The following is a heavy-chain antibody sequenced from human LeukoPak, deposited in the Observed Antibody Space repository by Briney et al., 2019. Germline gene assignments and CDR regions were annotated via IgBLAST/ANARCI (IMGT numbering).Heavy chain of an antibody. CDR3: ARERRIAAAGPPFDGYYYGMDV. CDR2: IYYSGST. V-gene: IGHV4-59*01. CDR1: GGSISSYY. Sequence: SETLSLTCTVSGGSISSYYWSWIRQPPGKGLEWIGYIYYSGSTNYNPSLKSRVTISVDTSKNQFSLKLSSVTAADTAVYYCARERRIAAAGPPFDGYYYGMDVWGQGTTVTVSS. J-gene: IGHJ6*02. D-gene: IGHD6-13*01.